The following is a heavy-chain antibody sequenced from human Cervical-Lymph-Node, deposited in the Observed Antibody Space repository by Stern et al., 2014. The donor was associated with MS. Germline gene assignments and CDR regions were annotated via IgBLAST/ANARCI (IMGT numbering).Heavy chain of an antibody. D-gene: IGHD6-13*01. CDR3: ARGRSSSWYTSSRFDY. Sequence: QLVQWGAGLLKPSETLSLTCAVYGGSFSGYYWSWIRQPPGKGLEWIGEINHSGSTNYNPSLKSRVTISVDTSKNQFSLKLSSVTAADTAVYYCARGRSSSWYTSSRFDYWGQGTLVTVSS. CDR2: INHSGST. CDR1: GGSFSGYY. V-gene: IGHV4-34*01. J-gene: IGHJ4*02.